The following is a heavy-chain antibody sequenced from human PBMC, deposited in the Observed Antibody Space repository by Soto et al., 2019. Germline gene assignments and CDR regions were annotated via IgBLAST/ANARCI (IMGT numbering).Heavy chain of an antibody. Sequence: GGSLRLSCAASGFTFEKYDMSWVRQAPGKGLEWVSVVSSSGSNTYYADSVKGRFTISRDNSKDTLYLHMNSLRAEDTALYYCAKVRGGVRGVLYVSDIWGQGTMVPVSS. CDR2: VSSSGSNT. CDR1: GFTFEKYD. V-gene: IGHV3-23*01. D-gene: IGHD3-10*01. J-gene: IGHJ3*02. CDR3: AKVRGGVRGVLYVSDI.